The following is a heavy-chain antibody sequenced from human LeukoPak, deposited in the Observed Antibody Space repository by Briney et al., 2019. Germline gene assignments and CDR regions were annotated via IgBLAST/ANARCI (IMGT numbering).Heavy chain of an antibody. CDR3: AKAKSGTYYKGDYYFDY. J-gene: IGHJ4*02. CDR2: INSDGSST. D-gene: IGHD3-10*01. Sequence: GSLRLSCAASGFTFSSYWMHWVRQAPGKGLVWVSRINSDGSSTSYADSVKGRFTISRDNAKNTLYLQMNSLRTEDTAVYYCAKAKSGTYYKGDYYFDYWGQGTLVTVSS. CDR1: GFTFSSYW. V-gene: IGHV3-74*01.